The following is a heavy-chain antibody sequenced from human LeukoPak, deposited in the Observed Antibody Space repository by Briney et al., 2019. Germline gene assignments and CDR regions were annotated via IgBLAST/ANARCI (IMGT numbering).Heavy chain of an antibody. CDR2: MYLSGTT. J-gene: IGHJ4*02. Sequence: GSLRLSCAASGFTFSSYAMSWVRQAPGKGLERIGEMYLSGTTHSNPSVKSRVTISIDKSKNQFFLNLSSVTAADTAVYYCAGLVGRYSSGLYYYYFDYWGQGTLVTVSS. V-gene: IGHV4-4*02. D-gene: IGHD3-22*01. CDR1: GFTFSSYAM. CDR3: AGLVGRYSSGLYYYYFDY.